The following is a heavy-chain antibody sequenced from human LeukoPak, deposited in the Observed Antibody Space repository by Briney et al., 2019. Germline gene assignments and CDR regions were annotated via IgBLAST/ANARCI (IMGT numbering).Heavy chain of an antibody. V-gene: IGHV4-39*01. CDR2: IYYSGST. J-gene: IGHJ3*02. D-gene: IGHD3-9*01. CDR1: GGSISSSSYY. Sequence: SETLSLTCTVSGGSISSSSYYWGWIRQPPGTGLEWIGSIYYSGSTYYNPSLKSRVTLSVDTSKNQFSLKLSSVTAADTAVYYCARHGDILTGYELAFDIWGQGTMVTVSS. CDR3: ARHGDILTGYELAFDI.